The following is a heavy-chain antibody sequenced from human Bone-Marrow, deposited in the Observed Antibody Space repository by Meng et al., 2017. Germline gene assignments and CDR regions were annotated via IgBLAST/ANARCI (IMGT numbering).Heavy chain of an antibody. J-gene: IGHJ4*02. CDR3: ARDEDISAAGKLFGDY. Sequence: QVQVGQSGDEVKKPGASVKVSCKPSGYNFPDYYIHWVRRAPGQGLEWMGRINPKSGDTHYAQKFQARVTMTGDTSISTAYMELSGLRSDDTAMYYCARDEDISAAGKLFGDYWGQGTLVTVSS. CDR1: GYNFPDYY. CDR2: INPKSGDT. V-gene: IGHV1-2*06. D-gene: IGHD6-25*01.